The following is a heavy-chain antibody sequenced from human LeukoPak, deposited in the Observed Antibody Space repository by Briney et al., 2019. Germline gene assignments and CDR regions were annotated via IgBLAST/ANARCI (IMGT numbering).Heavy chain of an antibody. CDR1: GFTFSSDW. V-gene: IGHV3-74*01. Sequence: GGSLTLSCAASGFTFSSDWMHWVRQAPGKGLVWVSRINSDGSSTSYADSVKGRFTISRDNAKNTLYLQMNSLRAEDTAVYFCAGGNGGSRPSKWGQGTLVTVSS. CDR2: INSDGSST. D-gene: IGHD2-15*01. CDR3: AGGNGGSRPSK. J-gene: IGHJ4*02.